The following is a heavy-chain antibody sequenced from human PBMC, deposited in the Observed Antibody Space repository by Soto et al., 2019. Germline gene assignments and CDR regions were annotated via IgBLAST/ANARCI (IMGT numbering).Heavy chain of an antibody. V-gene: IGHV1-3*01. CDR2: INAANGNT. J-gene: IGHJ4*02. CDR1: GYIFSTYT. CDR3: ARVSFETSGYADY. D-gene: IGHD3-22*01. Sequence: GPSVKVSCKASGYIFSTYTMHWVRQAPGQRLEWMGWINAANGNTKYSQNFQGRVTISRDTSASTAYLELSSLRSEDTAVYYCARVSFETSGYADYWGQGTLVTVSS.